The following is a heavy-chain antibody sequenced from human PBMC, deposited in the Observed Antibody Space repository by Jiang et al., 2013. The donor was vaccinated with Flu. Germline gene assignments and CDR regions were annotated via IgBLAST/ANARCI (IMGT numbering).Heavy chain of an antibody. J-gene: IGHJ3*02. CDR2: IIPIFGIA. V-gene: IGHV1-69*01. CDR1: GGTFSSYA. CDR3: ARCPTGGYSYVPAFDI. D-gene: IGHD5-18*01. Sequence: VQLVESGAEVKKPGSSVKVSCKASGGTFSSYAISWVRQAPGQGLEWMGGIIPIFGIANYAQKFQGRVTITADESTSTAYMELSSLRSEDTAVYYCARCPTGGYSYVPAFDIWGQGTMVTVSS.